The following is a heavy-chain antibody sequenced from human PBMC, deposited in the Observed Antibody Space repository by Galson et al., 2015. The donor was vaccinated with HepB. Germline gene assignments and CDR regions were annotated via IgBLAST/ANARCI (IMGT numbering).Heavy chain of an antibody. D-gene: IGHD6-6*01. Sequence: SLRLSCAASGFTFSSYGMHWVRQAPGKGLEWVAVISYDGSNKYYADSVKGRFTISRDNSKNTLYLQMNSLRAEDTAVYYCAKDAIAARLGYWGQGTLVTVSS. CDR1: GFTFSSYG. CDR2: ISYDGSNK. V-gene: IGHV3-30*18. J-gene: IGHJ4*02. CDR3: AKDAIAARLGY.